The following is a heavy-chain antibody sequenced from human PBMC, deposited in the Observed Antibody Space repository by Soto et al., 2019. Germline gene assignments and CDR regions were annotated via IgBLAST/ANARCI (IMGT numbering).Heavy chain of an antibody. CDR1: GGSISSSNW. J-gene: IGHJ5*02. V-gene: IGHV4-4*02. D-gene: IGHD4-17*01. CDR2: IYHSGST. CDR3: ARGLNPMSVTKNWFDP. Sequence: QVQLQESGPGLVKPSGTLSLTCAVSGGSISSSNWWSWVRQPPGKGLEWIGEIYHSGSTNYNPSLKSRVPISVDKSKNQFSLKLSSVTAADTAVYYCARGLNPMSVTKNWFDPWGQGTLVTVSS.